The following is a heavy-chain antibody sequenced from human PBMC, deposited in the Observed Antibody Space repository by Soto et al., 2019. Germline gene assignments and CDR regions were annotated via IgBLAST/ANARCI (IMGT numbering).Heavy chain of an antibody. V-gene: IGHV1-46*01. Sequence: QVQLVQSGADVKKPGASVKVSCKASGYTFTTHHMHWVRQAPGQGLEWMGIINPSGGGTNYAQKFQGRVTMTSDTSTSTVYMELSSLTIDDTAGYYCARVIVPTTVTPSNWFDPWGQGTLVTVSS. D-gene: IGHD4-17*01. CDR2: INPSGGGT. CDR1: GYTFTTHH. J-gene: IGHJ5*02. CDR3: ARVIVPTTVTPSNWFDP.